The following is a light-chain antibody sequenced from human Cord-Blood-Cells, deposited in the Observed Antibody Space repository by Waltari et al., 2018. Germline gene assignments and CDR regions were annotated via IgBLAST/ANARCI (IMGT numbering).Light chain of an antibody. CDR3: QQYGSS. CDR2: GAS. V-gene: IGKV3-20*01. CDR1: QSVSSSD. Sequence: EIVLTQSPGTLSLSPGERATLSCRASQSVSSSDLAWYQQKPGQAPRLLIYGASSRATGIPDRFSGSGSGTDFTLTISRLEPEDFAVYYCQQYGSSFGGGTKVEIK. J-gene: IGKJ4*01.